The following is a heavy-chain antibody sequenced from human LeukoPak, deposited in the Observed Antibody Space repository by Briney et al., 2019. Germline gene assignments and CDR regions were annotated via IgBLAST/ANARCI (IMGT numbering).Heavy chain of an antibody. CDR1: GFTFSSYG. CDR2: IRSKANSYAT. Sequence: GGSLRLSCAASGFTFSSYGMHWVRQASGKGLEWVGRIRSKANSYATAYAASVKGRFTISRDDSKNTAYLQMNSLKTEDTAVYYCTRSSGWYGDYWGQGTLVTVSS. CDR3: TRSSGWYGDY. V-gene: IGHV3-73*01. J-gene: IGHJ4*02. D-gene: IGHD6-19*01.